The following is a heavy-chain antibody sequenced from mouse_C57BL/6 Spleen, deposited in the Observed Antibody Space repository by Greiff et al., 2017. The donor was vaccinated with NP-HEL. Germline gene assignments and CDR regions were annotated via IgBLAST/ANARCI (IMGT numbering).Heavy chain of an antibody. D-gene: IGHD2-1*01. CDR2: INPNNGGT. J-gene: IGHJ3*01. CDR1: GYTFTDYY. V-gene: IGHV1-26*01. CDR3: AREGYGNYAWFAY. Sequence: EVQLRQSGPELVKPGASVKISCKASGYTFTDYYMNWVKQSHGKSLEWIGDINPNNGGTSYNQKFKGKATLTVDKSSSTAYMELRSLTSEDSAVYYCAREGYGNYAWFAYWGQGTLVTVSA.